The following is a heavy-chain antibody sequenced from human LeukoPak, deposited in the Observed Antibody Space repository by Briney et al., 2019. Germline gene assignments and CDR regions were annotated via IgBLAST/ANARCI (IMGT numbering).Heavy chain of an antibody. V-gene: IGHV3-7*01. Sequence: GGSLRLSCAASGFTFSSYGMSWVRQAPGEGLEWVADINQSGSKKYYVDSMKGRFTISRDNAKNSLYLQMNSLIAEDTAVYYCAAMAYGYINYWGQGTLVTVSS. J-gene: IGHJ4*02. CDR2: INQSGSKK. CDR1: GFTFSSYG. CDR3: AAMAYGYINY. D-gene: IGHD6-19*01.